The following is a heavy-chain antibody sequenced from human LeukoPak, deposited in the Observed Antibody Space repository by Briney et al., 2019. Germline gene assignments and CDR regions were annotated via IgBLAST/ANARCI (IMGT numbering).Heavy chain of an antibody. CDR3: ARTERYYGSQNWFDP. CDR1: GGTFSSYA. J-gene: IGHJ5*02. D-gene: IGHD3-10*01. Sequence: ASVKVSCKASGGTFSSYAISWVRQAPGQGLEWMGGIIPIFGTANYAQKFQGRVTITADESTSTAYMELGSLRSEDTAVYYCARTERYYGSQNWFDPWGQGTLVTVTS. CDR2: IIPIFGTA. V-gene: IGHV1-69*13.